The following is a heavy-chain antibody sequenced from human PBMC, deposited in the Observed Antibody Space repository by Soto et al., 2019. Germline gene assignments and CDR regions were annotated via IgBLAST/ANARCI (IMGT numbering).Heavy chain of an antibody. D-gene: IGHD3-22*01. CDR2: TSYDGSSE. CDR1: GFTFSTYT. V-gene: IGHV3-30-3*01. Sequence: GGSLRLSCAASGFTFSTYTMHWVRQAPGKGLEWVALTSYDGSSEYYADSVKGRFTISRDNSKNTLYLQMNSLRPEDTAVYYCARDPCDKSGYYCEKFEPWGQGTLVTVSS. CDR3: ARDPCDKSGYYCEKFEP. J-gene: IGHJ5*02.